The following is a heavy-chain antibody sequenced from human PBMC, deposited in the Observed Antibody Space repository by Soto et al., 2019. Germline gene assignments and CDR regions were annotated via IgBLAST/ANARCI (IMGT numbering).Heavy chain of an antibody. J-gene: IGHJ4*02. CDR3: AKIGPSVGATGPYYYFDY. V-gene: IGHV3-23*01. D-gene: IGHD1-26*01. Sequence: GGSLGLSCSASGFSFSNLVVKWVRQAPGKGLEWVSTISGSGGTTYYADSVKGRFTISRDNSKDTLYLQMNSLGAEDTAVYYCAKIGPSVGATGPYYYFDYWGPGTLVTVSS. CDR2: ISGSGGTT. CDR1: GFSFSNLV.